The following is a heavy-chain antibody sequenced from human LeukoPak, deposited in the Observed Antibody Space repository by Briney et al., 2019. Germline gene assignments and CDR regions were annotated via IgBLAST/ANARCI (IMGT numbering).Heavy chain of an antibody. CDR3: ARPGRGGSYPLY. V-gene: IGHV4-39*07. CDR2: IYYSGST. CDR1: GGSISSSSYY. D-gene: IGHD1-26*01. J-gene: IGHJ4*02. Sequence: PSETLSLTCTVSGGSISSSSYYWGWIRQPPGKGLEWIGSIYYSGSTYYNPSLKSRVTVSVDTSKNQFSLKLSSVTAADTAVYYCARPGRGGSYPLYWGQGTLVTVSS.